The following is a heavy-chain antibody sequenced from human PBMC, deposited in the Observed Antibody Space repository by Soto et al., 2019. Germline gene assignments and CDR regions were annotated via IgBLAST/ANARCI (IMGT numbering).Heavy chain of an antibody. CDR2: IYYSGST. V-gene: IGHV4-59*08. CDR3: ARPVGYCSGGSCWVDP. Sequence: QVQLQESGPGLVKPSETLSLTCTVSGGSISSYYWSLIRQPPGKGLEWIGYIYYSGSTNYTPSLTRRVTISVDTSKNQFSLKLSAVTAADTAVYYCARPVGYCSGGSCWVDPWGQGNLVTVSS. D-gene: IGHD2-15*01. CDR1: GGSISSYY. J-gene: IGHJ5*02.